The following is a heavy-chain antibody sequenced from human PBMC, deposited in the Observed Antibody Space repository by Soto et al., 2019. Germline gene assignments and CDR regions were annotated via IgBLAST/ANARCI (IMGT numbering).Heavy chain of an antibody. V-gene: IGHV1-18*01. CDR3: XXXXXXXXGPWY. Sequence: QVQLVQSGAEVKKPGASVKVSCKASGYTFTSYGISXVRQXXXXXLEWMGWISAYNGKTNYAQKLQGRVTMTTDTXXXXXXXXXXXXXXXXXXXXXXXXXXXXXXGPWYWGQGTLVTVSS. CDR1: GYTFTSYG. J-gene: IGHJ4*02. CDR2: ISAYNGKT.